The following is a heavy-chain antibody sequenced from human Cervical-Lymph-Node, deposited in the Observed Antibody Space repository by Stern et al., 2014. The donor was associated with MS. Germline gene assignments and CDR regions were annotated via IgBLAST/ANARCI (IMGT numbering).Heavy chain of an antibody. V-gene: IGHV1-69*01. CDR1: GGTLHNYG. D-gene: IGHD2-2*01. CDR3: AIVGYYNSRSCLGYYYGMDV. Sequence: QVQLMQSGTEVKKPGSSVKVSCKLSGGTLHNYGISWVREAPGQGLEWMGGFIPIFETANYAQKFQGRVTITADESSSTVDMELSGLRSEDTAVYYCAIVGYYNSRSCLGYYYGMDVWGQGTTVTVSS. J-gene: IGHJ6*02. CDR2: FIPIFETA.